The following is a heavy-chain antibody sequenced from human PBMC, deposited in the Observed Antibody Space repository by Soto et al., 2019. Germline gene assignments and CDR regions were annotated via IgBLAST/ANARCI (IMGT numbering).Heavy chain of an antibody. CDR1: GYTFTGYY. CDR3: ARDGRGSSWYVGGNWFDP. V-gene: IGHV1-2*04. CDR2: INPNSGGT. Sequence: QVQLVQSGAEVKKPGASVKVSCKASGYTFTGYYMHWVRQAPGQGLEWMVWINPNSGGTNYAQKFQGLVTMTRDTSISTAYMELSRLRSDDTAVYYCARDGRGSSWYVGGNWFDPWGQGTLVTVSS. D-gene: IGHD6-13*01. J-gene: IGHJ5*02.